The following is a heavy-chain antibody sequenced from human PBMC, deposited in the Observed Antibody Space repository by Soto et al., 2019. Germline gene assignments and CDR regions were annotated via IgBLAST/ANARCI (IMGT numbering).Heavy chain of an antibody. CDR3: ARIGVSSGHESPDFDS. CDR1: GYTFNFYG. J-gene: IGHJ4*02. D-gene: IGHD3-16*01. CDR2: ISGFNGNT. Sequence: QVQLVQSGAEVKKPGASVKVSCKASGYTFNFYGITWVRQAPGQGLEWMGWISGFNGNTNYSADLQGRVTMTTDTSTSTDYMELRGLRSDDTAVYYCARIGVSSGHESPDFDSWGQGTLVTVSS. V-gene: IGHV1-18*01.